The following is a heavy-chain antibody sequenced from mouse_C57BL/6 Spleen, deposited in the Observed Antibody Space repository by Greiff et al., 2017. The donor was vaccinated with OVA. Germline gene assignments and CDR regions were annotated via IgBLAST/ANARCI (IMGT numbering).Heavy chain of an antibody. D-gene: IGHD1-1*01. CDR3: ARLPIYYYGSPWYFDV. V-gene: IGHV1-55*01. CDR1: GYTFTSYW. J-gene: IGHJ1*03. CDR2: IYPGSGST. Sequence: VQLQQPGAELVKPGASVKMSCKASGYTFTSYWITWVKQRPGQGLEWIGDIYPGSGSTNYNEKFKSKATLTVDTSSSTAYMQLSSLTSEDSAVYYCARLPIYYYGSPWYFDVWGTGTTVTVSS.